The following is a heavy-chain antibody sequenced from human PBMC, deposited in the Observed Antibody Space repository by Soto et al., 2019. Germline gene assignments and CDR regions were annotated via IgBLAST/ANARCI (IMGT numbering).Heavy chain of an antibody. CDR1: GCTFSPYT. V-gene: IGHV3-30-3*01. CDR3: ARGGGFCGADCYKGGIDY. CDR2: ISYDGSDK. J-gene: IGHJ4*02. Sequence: PVGSLSLSWAASGCTFSPYTMHWVRQTPGKGLEWVAVISYDGSDKNYADSVRGRFTISRDNSKNTLFLQMNSLRAEDTALYYCARGGGFCGADCYKGGIDYWGQGALVTVSS. D-gene: IGHD2-21*02.